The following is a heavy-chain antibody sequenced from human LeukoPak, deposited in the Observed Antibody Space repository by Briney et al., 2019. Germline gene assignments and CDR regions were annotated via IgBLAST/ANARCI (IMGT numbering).Heavy chain of an antibody. CDR1: GYTFTSYA. CDR3: ARVRGPITPGDY. D-gene: IGHD1-14*01. CDR2: INPNSGGT. J-gene: IGHJ4*02. V-gene: IGHV1-2*02. Sequence: ASVKVSCKASGYTFTSYAMNWVRQAPGQGLEWMGWINPNSGGTNYAQKFQGRVTMTRDTSISTAYMELSRLRSDDTAVYYCARVRGPITPGDYWGQGTLVTVSS.